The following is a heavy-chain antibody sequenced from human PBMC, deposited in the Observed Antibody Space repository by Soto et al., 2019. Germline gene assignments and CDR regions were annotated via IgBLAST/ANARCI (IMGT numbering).Heavy chain of an antibody. D-gene: IGHD2-8*01. CDR1: GYTFTAYY. J-gene: IGHJ6*02. Sequence: WASVKVSCKASGYTFTAYYLNWVRQAPGQGLEWLGWINPTSGGANYAPKFQGRVTMTRDTSISTAYMELNSLTSDDTAIYYCARGDSTDCSNGVCSFFYNHDMDVWGQGTTVTVSS. CDR3: ARGDSTDCSNGVCSFFYNHDMDV. V-gene: IGHV1-2*02. CDR2: INPTSGGA.